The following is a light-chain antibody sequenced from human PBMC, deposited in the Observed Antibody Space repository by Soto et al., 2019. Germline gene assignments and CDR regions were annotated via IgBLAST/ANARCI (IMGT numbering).Light chain of an antibody. Sequence: EIVLTQSPGTLYLSPGERATLSCRASQSVSSSYLAWYQQKPGQAPRLLIYGASSRATGIPDRFSGSGSGTDFTLTISRLEPEDFAVYYCQHYGTSALFGPGTKVDIK. J-gene: IGKJ3*01. CDR3: QHYGTSAL. CDR2: GAS. CDR1: QSVSSSY. V-gene: IGKV3-20*01.